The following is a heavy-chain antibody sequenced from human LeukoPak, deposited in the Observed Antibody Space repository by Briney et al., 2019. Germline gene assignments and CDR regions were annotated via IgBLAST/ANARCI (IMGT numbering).Heavy chain of an antibody. CDR1: GGSVSGYY. CDR3: ARFHSGPSGWYVLWYFDL. D-gene: IGHD6-19*01. V-gene: IGHV4-4*09. Sequence: PSETLSLTCTVSGGSVSGYYWSWIRQPPGKGLEWIGYIYNSESTNYNSSLQSRVTMSLDTSKNQLFLKLSSVTAADTAVYYCARFHSGPSGWYVLWYFDLWGRGTLVTVSS. J-gene: IGHJ2*01. CDR2: IYNSEST.